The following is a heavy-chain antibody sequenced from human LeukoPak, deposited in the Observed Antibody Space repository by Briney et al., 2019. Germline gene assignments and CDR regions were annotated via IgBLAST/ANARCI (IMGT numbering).Heavy chain of an antibody. Sequence: PSETLSLTCTVSGGSISSYYWSWIRQSPGKGLEWIGYIYYSGSTNYNPSLKSRVTISVDTSKNQFSLKLSSVTAADTAVYYCARGTVTAIRPPYFDPWGQGTLVTVSS. CDR3: ARGTVTAIRPPYFDP. D-gene: IGHD2-21*02. CDR1: GGSISSYY. CDR2: IYYSGST. J-gene: IGHJ5*02. V-gene: IGHV4-59*01.